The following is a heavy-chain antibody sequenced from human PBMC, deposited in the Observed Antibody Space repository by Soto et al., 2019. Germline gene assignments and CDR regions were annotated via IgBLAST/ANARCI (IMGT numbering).Heavy chain of an antibody. CDR3: VRTSLVVGAATRVDY. V-gene: IGHV3-74*01. Sequence: EVQLVESGGGLAQPGGSLRLSCAASGFTFSSYWMHWVRQAPGKGLVWVSRINSDGSSTSYADSVKGRFTISRDNAKNALYLQMNSLRAAYTAVYYCVRTSLVVGAATRVDYWGQGTLVTVSS. D-gene: IGHD2-15*01. CDR1: GFTFSSYW. J-gene: IGHJ4*02. CDR2: INSDGSST.